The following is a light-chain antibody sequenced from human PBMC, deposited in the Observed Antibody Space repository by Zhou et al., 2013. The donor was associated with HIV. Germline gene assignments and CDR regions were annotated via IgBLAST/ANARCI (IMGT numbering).Light chain of an antibody. J-gene: IGKJ1*01. CDR2: GAS. V-gene: IGKV3-20*01. CDR1: QSVRWSY. Sequence: EVVLTQSPGTLSLSPGERATLSCRASQSVRWSYLAWYQQKPGQAPRLLIYGASSRATGIPDRFSGSGSGTDFTLTISRLEPEDFAVYYCQQYGSSPRTFGQGTKVE. CDR3: QQYGSSPRT.